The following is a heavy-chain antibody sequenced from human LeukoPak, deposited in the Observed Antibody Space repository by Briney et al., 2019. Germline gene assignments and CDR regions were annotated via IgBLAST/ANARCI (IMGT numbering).Heavy chain of an antibody. CDR2: IYSGGST. CDR1: GFTVSSNY. Sequence: GGSLRLSCAASGFTVSSNYMSWVRQAPGKGLEWVSVIYSGGSTYYADSVKGRFTLSRDNSKDTLYLQMDSLRAEDTAVYSCARGYCSSTACPPCDCWGQGTLVTVSS. V-gene: IGHV3-53*05. J-gene: IGHJ4*02. CDR3: ARGYCSSTACPPCDC. D-gene: IGHD2-2*01.